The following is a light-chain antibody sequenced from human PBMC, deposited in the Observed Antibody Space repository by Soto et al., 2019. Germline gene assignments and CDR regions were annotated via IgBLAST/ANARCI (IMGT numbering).Light chain of an antibody. Sequence: EIVLTQSPGTLSLSPGERATLSCRASQSVSSSYLAWYQQQPGQAPRLLIYGASSRATGIPDRFSGSGSGTDFTLTISRLEPEDFAVYYCQQYGSSSCTFGQGTKVEIK. CDR2: GAS. V-gene: IGKV3-20*01. J-gene: IGKJ1*01. CDR1: QSVSSSY. CDR3: QQYGSSSCT.